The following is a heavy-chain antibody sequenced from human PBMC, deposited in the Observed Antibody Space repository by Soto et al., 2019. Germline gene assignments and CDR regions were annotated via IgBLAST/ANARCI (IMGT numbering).Heavy chain of an antibody. CDR3: ARASGGLLTLVRLGILDLNLDY. Sequence: SETLSLTCTVSGGSINNFYCTWDSHPPGKGLEWIGYISYSGSTYYNPSLNSRITISLDTPRNHFSLKLNSVTAADTAVYYCARASGGLLTLVRLGILDLNLDYWGQGILVTVSS. D-gene: IGHD3-16*01. V-gene: IGHV4-59*01. J-gene: IGHJ4*02. CDR2: ISYSGST. CDR1: GGSINNFY.